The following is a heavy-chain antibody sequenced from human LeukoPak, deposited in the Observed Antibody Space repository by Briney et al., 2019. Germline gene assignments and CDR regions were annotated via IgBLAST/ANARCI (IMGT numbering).Heavy chain of an antibody. CDR2: ISAYNGNT. Sequence: GASVKVSCXASGYTFTSYGISWVRQAPGQGLEWMGWISAYNGNTNYAQKLQGRVTMTTDTSTSTAYMELRSLRSDDTAVYYCARDLAYDSSGYYFEVGWFDPWGQGTLVTVSS. V-gene: IGHV1-18*01. CDR1: GYTFTSYG. D-gene: IGHD3-22*01. CDR3: ARDLAYDSSGYYFEVGWFDP. J-gene: IGHJ5*02.